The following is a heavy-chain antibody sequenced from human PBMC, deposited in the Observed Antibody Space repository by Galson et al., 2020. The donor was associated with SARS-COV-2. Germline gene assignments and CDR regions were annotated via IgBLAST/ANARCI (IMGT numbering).Heavy chain of an antibody. J-gene: IGHJ6*02. D-gene: IGHD2-15*01. CDR1: GFTFSDFF. V-gene: IGHV3-11*01. Sequence: GGSLRLSCAASGFTFSDFFMSWIRQAPGKGLEWVSYISSSGSTIYYADSVKGRFTISRDNAKNSLYLQMDSLRAEDTAVYYCARAAKSGVVVANYYYYGMDVWGQGTTVTVSS. CDR3: ARAAKSGVVVANYYYYGMDV. CDR2: ISSSGSTI.